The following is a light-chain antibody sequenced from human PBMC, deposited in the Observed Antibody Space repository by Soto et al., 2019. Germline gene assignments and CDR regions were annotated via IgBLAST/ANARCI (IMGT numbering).Light chain of an antibody. CDR3: QQRSNWPRT. Sequence: EIVLTQSPATLSLSPGERATLSCRASQSVSSYLAWYQQKPGQAPRLLIYETSNRATGIPARFSGSGSRTDFTLTISRLEPEDFAVYYCQQRSNWPRTFGQGTKVEIK. CDR1: QSVSSY. V-gene: IGKV3-11*01. CDR2: ETS. J-gene: IGKJ1*01.